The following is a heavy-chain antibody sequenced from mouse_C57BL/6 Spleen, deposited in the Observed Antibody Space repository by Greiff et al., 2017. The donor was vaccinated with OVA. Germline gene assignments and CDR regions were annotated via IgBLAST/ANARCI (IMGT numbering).Heavy chain of an antibody. CDR3: ARGGLGFDY. Sequence: EVKLEESGPELVKPGASVKISCKASGYSFTGYYMNWVKQSPEKSLEWIGEINPSTGGTTYNQKFKAKATLTVDKSSSTAYMQLKSLTSEDSAVYYCARGGLGFDYWGQGTTLTVSS. J-gene: IGHJ2*01. D-gene: IGHD4-1*01. CDR2: INPSTGGT. V-gene: IGHV1-42*01. CDR1: GYSFTGYY.